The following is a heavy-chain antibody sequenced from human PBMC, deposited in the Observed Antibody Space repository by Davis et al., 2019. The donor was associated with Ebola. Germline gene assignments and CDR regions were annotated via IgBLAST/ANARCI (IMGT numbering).Heavy chain of an antibody. Sequence: PGGSLRLSCAASGFTFSSYGMHWVRQAPGKGLEWVAVIWYDGSNKYYADSVKGRFTISRDNSKNTLYLQMNSLRAEDTAVYYCASLGSQKSNYYYYYGMDVWGKGTTVTVSS. CDR1: GFTFSSYG. J-gene: IGHJ6*04. CDR3: ASLGSQKSNYYYYYGMDV. D-gene: IGHD1-26*01. V-gene: IGHV3-33*01. CDR2: IWYDGSNK.